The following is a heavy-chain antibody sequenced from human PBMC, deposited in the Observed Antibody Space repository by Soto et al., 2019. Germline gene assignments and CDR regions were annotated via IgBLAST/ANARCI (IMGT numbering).Heavy chain of an antibody. J-gene: IGHJ4*02. D-gene: IGHD6-6*01. V-gene: IGHV3-33*01. CDR3: ARLSLELVVPTSLDY. CDR2: IRYDGSNT. Sequence: GGSLRLCCAASGILFTGFCMHWVRQAPGKGLEWVAVIRYDGSNTYYADSVKGRFTISRDNSKNTLYLQMNSLRASDTAMYYCARLSLELVVPTSLDYWGQGTLVTVSS. CDR1: GILFTGFC.